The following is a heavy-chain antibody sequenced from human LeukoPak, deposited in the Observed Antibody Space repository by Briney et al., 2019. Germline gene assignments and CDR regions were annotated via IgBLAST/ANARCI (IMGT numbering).Heavy chain of an antibody. CDR1: GFTFDDYA. CDR3: ARPAGGYSDPLDI. V-gene: IGHV3-43*02. Sequence: PGGSLRLSCAASGFTFDDYAMHWVRQAPGKGLEWVSLISGDGGSTYYADSVKGRFKMSKDSSNNTLYLQMNSLRAEDTAVYFCARPAGGYSDPLDIWGQGTMVTVSS. D-gene: IGHD2-15*01. CDR2: ISGDGGST. J-gene: IGHJ3*02.